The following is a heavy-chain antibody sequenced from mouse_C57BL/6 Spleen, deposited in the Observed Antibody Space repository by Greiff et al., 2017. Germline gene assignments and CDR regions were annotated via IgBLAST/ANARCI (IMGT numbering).Heavy chain of an antibody. J-gene: IGHJ2*01. CDR2: INYDGSST. V-gene: IGHV5-16*01. CDR3: ARGDSNHFDY. CDR1: GFTFSDYY. Sequence: EVKLVESEGGLVQPGSSMKLSCTASGFTFSDYYMAWVRQVPEKGLEWVANINYDGSSTYYLDSLKSRFIISRDNAKNILYLQMSSLKSEDTATXYCARGDSNHFDYWGQGTTLTVSS. D-gene: IGHD2-5*01.